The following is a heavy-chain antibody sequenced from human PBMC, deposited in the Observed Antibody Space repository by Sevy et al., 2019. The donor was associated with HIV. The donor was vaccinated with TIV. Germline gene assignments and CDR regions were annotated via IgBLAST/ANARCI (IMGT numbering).Heavy chain of an antibody. CDR1: GGTFSSYA. D-gene: IGHD2-2*01. Sequence: ASVKVSCKASGGTFSSYAISWVRQAPGQGLEWMGGIIPIFGTANYAQKFQGRVTITADESTSTAYMELNSLRSEDTAVYYCARYCGSTSCPYYYYGMDVWGQGTTVTVSS. CDR3: ARYCGSTSCPYYYYGMDV. J-gene: IGHJ6*02. CDR2: IIPIFGTA. V-gene: IGHV1-69*13.